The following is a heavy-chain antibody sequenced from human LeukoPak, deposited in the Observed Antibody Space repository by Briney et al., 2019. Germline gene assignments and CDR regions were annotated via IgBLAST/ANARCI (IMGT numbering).Heavy chain of an antibody. D-gene: IGHD6-19*01. CDR3: ASRPGIAVAGFDY. CDR2: ICYSGST. CDR1: GGSISSSSYY. V-gene: IGHV4-39*01. Sequence: PSETLSLTCTVSGGSISSSSYYWGWIRQPPGKGLEWIGSICYSGSTYYNPSLKSRVTISVDTSKNQFSLKLSSVTAADTAVYYCASRPGIAVAGFDYWGQGTLVTVSS. J-gene: IGHJ4*02.